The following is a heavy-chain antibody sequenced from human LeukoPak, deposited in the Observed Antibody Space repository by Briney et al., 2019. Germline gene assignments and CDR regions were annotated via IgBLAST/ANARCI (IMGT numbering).Heavy chain of an antibody. V-gene: IGHV4-59*01. D-gene: IGHD3-22*01. CDR3: ARGRTSYDSSGYYYETRAYYFDY. CDR2: IYYSGST. J-gene: IGHJ4*02. CDR1: GYFISTGYY. Sequence: SETLSLTCTVSGYFISTGYYWGWIRQPPGKGLEWIGYIYYSGSTNYNPSLKSRVTISVDTSKNQFSLKLSSVTAADTAVYYCARGRTSYDSSGYYYETRAYYFDYWGQGTLVTVSS.